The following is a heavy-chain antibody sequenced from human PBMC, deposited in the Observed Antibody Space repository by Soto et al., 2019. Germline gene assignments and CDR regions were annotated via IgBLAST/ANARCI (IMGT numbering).Heavy chain of an antibody. J-gene: IGHJ3*02. CDR2: ISYDGSNK. V-gene: IGHV3-30-3*01. D-gene: IGHD3-16*01. CDR3: AREGAGILDAFDI. CDR1: GFTFSSYT. Sequence: QVQLVESGGGVVQPGRSLRLSCVASGFTFSSYTLHWVRQAPGRGLEWVALISYDGSNKYYADSVKGRFTISRDNSKNTLYLQMNSLRAEDTDVYYCAREGAGILDAFDIWGQGTMVTVSS.